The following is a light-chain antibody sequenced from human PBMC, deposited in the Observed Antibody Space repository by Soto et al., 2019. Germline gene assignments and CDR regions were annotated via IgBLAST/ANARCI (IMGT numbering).Light chain of an antibody. Sequence: QSVLTQPPSVSGAPGQRVTISCTGSSSNIGAGYDVHWYQQLPGTAPKLLIYGNSNRPSGVPDRFSGSKSGNTASLTISGLQADDEADYYCGSYTPRSRLFGGGTKLTVL. J-gene: IGLJ3*02. V-gene: IGLV1-40*01. CDR2: GNS. CDR1: SSNIGAGYD. CDR3: GSYTPRSRL.